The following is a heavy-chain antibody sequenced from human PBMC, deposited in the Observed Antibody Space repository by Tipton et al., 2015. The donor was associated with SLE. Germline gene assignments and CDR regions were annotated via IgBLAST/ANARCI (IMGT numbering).Heavy chain of an antibody. V-gene: IGHV4-34*01. CDR3: ARESWRGAQIGLDV. J-gene: IGHJ6*04. CDR1: GGSFSGYY. Sequence: SLTCAVYGGSFSGYYWSWIRQPPGKGLEWIGEINHSGSTNYNPSLKSRVTISVDTPKNRFSLKLSSVTAADTAVYYCARESWRGAQIGLDVWGKGPTVTISS. D-gene: IGHD2-21*01. CDR2: INHSGST.